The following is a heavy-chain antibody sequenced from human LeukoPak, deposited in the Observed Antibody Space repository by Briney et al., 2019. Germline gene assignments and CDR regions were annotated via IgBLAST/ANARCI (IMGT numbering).Heavy chain of an antibody. V-gene: IGHV3-23*01. CDR1: GFTFSSYA. Sequence: GGSLRLSCVASGFTFSSYAMSWVRQAPGKGLEWVSAISGSGGSTYYADSVKGRFTISRDNSKNTLYLQMNSLRAEDTAVYYCAKDHTAGLTTVTLGHWGQGTLVTVSS. J-gene: IGHJ4*02. CDR2: ISGSGGST. CDR3: AKDHTAGLTTVTLGH. D-gene: IGHD4-17*01.